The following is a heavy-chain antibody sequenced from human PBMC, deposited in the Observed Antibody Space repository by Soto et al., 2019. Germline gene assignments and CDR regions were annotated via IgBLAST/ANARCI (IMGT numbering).Heavy chain of an antibody. CDR1: GYTFTSYG. CDR3: ARDRKAYSSSWWNYYYYGMDV. J-gene: IGHJ6*02. CDR2: ISAYNGNT. D-gene: IGHD6-6*01. V-gene: IGHV1-18*01. Sequence: GASVKVSCKASGYTFTSYGISWVRQAPGQGLERMGWISAYNGNTNYAQKLQGRVTMTTDTSTSTAYMELRSLRSDDTAVYYCARDRKAYSSSWWNYYYYGMDVWGQGTTVTVSS.